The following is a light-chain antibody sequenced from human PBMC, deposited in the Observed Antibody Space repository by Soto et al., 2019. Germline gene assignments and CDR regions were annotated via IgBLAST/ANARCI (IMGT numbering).Light chain of an antibody. J-gene: IGKJ3*01. CDR3: QQYSNWPVT. V-gene: IGKV3-11*01. Sequence: IVLTQSPATLSLSPGESATLSCRASQGVGSYFAWYQQKPDQAPRLLIYDASSRATGIPARFSGSGSGTDFTLTISRLEPEDFAIYYCQQYSNWPVTFGPGTKVDIK. CDR1: QGVGSY. CDR2: DAS.